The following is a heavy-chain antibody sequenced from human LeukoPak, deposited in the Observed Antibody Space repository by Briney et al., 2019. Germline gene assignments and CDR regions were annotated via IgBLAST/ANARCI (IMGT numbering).Heavy chain of an antibody. V-gene: IGHV4-4*07. CDR3: ARDSGGDDAFDI. J-gene: IGHJ3*02. CDR1: VGSLRLHY. CDR2: NYTCGST. D-gene: IGHD3-10*01. Sequence: SQTLSLTRTVSVGSLRLHYWRCLRQPAPKGREWIGRNYTCGSTNYNPSLKSRVTMSVDTFKNQFSVKLSSVTAADSDVYCCARDSGGDDAFDIWGQGTMVTVSS.